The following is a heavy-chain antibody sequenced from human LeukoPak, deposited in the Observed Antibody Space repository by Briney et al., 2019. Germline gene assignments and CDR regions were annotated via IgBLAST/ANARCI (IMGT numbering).Heavy chain of an antibody. CDR3: ARAPLTTYPR. CDR2: INVVNGNT. J-gene: IGHJ4*02. D-gene: IGHD2/OR15-2a*01. V-gene: IGHV1-3*01. Sequence: ASVKVSCKTSGYDFTSYAMHWVRQAPGQRLEWMGWINVVNGNTKLSQRFQERVIITSDTSASTTYMEMSSLRFDDTAMYYCARAPLTTYPRWGQGTLVTVSS. CDR1: GYDFTSYA.